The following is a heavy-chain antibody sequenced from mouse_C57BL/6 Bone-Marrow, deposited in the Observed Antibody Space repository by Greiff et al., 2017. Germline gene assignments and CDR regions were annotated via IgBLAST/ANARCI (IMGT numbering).Heavy chain of an antibody. D-gene: IGHD1-1*01. CDR1: GYTFTSYW. Sequence: QVQLQQPGAELVMPGASVKLSCKASGYTFTSYWMHWVKQRPGQGLEWIGEIDPSDSYTNYNPKFKGKSTLTVDKSSSTAYMQLSILTSEDSAVYYCSIDGYYGAWFAYWGQGTLVTVSA. V-gene: IGHV1-69*01. CDR3: SIDGYYGAWFAY. CDR2: IDPSDSYT. J-gene: IGHJ3*01.